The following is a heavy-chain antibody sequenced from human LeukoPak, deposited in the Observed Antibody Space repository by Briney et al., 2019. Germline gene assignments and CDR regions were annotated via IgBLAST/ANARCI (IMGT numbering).Heavy chain of an antibody. CDR1: GGSISSYY. CDR2: INHSGST. CDR3: ARGQEIYQDWFVSSGWSKSRFDY. V-gene: IGHV4-34*01. D-gene: IGHD6-19*01. Sequence: SETLSLTCTVSGGSISSYYWSWIRQPPGKGLEWIGEINHSGSTNYNPSLKSRVTISVDTSKNQFSLKLSSVTAADTAVYYCARGQEIYQDWFVSSGWSKSRFDYWGQGTLVTVSS. J-gene: IGHJ4*02.